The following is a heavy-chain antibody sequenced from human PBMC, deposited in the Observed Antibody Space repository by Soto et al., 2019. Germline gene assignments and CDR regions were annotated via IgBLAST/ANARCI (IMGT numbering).Heavy chain of an antibody. CDR3: ARASYDVTGGSIRRYFDN. J-gene: IGHJ4*02. Sequence: SQTLSLTCVISGDSLSSNSAAWNWIRQSPSRGLEWLGRTYYRSKWYNDYAVSVKSRITINPDTSKNQFSLQLNSVTPEDTAVYYCARASYDVTGGSIRRYFDNWGQGTLVTVSS. V-gene: IGHV6-1*01. D-gene: IGHD3-10*01. CDR2: TYYRSKWYN. CDR1: GDSLSSNSAA.